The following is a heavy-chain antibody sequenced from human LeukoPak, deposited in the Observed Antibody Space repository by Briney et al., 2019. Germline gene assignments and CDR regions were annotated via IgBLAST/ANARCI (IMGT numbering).Heavy chain of an antibody. CDR3: ARDSETETGWYYYGMDV. CDR1: GFTFTDFY. J-gene: IGHJ6*02. V-gene: IGHV3-11*06. Sequence: GGSLRLSCAASGFTFTDFYMSWIRQAPGKGLEWLSDISRSSTDTNYADSVKGRFTISRDNAKNSLFLQLNSLRAEDTAVYYCARDSETETGWYYYGMDVWGQGTTVTVSS. D-gene: IGHD2-21*02. CDR2: ISRSSTDT.